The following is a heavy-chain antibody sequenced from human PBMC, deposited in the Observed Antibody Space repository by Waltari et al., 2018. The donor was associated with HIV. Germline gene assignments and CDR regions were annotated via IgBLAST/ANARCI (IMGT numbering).Heavy chain of an antibody. Sequence: QVQLVESGGGVVTPGHSLTRSCAASGLRFHVYAMHRVRRAPGKCMEWVAVMSYDGRTKAFADSGTGRFTVSRDNSKNTLFLQMSSLKAEDSGGYYCARPRYASGSAMFYGMDVWGQGTTVTVSS. CDR3: ARPRYASGSAMFYGMDV. CDR1: GLRFHVYA. V-gene: IGHV3-30*14. D-gene: IGHD3-10*01. CDR2: MSYDGRTK. J-gene: IGHJ6*02.